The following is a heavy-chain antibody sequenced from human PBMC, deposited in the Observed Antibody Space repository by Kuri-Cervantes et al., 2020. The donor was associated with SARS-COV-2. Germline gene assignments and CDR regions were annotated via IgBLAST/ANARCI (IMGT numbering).Heavy chain of an antibody. CDR3: ASPEVAIRG. V-gene: IGHV3-48*01. CDR1: GFTVSSYR. Sequence: GESLKISCAASGFTVSSYRMNWVRQAPGKGLEWVAYISSSSSTIYYADSVKGRFTIPRDNAKNSLYLQMNSLRAEDTAVYYCASPEVAIRGWGQGTLVTVSS. D-gene: IGHD2-2*02. CDR2: ISSSSSTI. J-gene: IGHJ4*02.